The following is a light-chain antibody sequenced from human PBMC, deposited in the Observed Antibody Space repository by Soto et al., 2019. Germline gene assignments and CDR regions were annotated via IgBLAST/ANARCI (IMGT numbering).Light chain of an antibody. CDR1: SSNIGAGYD. J-gene: IGLJ2*01. V-gene: IGLV1-40*01. Sequence: QSVLTQPPSVSGAPGQRVTISCTGSSSNIGAGYDVHWYQQLPGTAPKLLIYGNSNRPSGVPDRFSGSKSGTSVSLAITGLQAEDEADYYCQSYDSSLRVRVFGGGTKLTVL. CDR3: QSYDSSLRVRV. CDR2: GNS.